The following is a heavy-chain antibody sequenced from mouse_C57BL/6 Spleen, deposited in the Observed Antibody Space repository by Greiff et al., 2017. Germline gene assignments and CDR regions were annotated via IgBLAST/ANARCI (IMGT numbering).Heavy chain of an antibody. J-gene: IGHJ4*01. D-gene: IGHD1-1*01. CDR1: GFNINDYY. Sequence: VHVKQSGAELVRPGASVKLSCTASGFNINDYYMHWVKQRPEQGLEWIGRIDPEDGDTEYAPKFQGKATMTADTSSNTAYLQLSSLTSEDTAVYYCTAITTVVATRYAMDYWGQGTSVTVSS. CDR2: IDPEDGDT. CDR3: TAITTVVATRYAMDY. V-gene: IGHV14-1*01.